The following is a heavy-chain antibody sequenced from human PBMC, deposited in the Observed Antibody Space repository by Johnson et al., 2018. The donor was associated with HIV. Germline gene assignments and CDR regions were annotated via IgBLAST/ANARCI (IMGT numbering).Heavy chain of an antibody. CDR1: GFTVSSNY. Sequence: VLLVESGGGLVQPGGSLRLSCAASGFTVSSNYMNWVRQAPGKGLEWVSVIYSGGNTYYADSVKGRFTISRDNAKNSLYLQMNSLRAEDTAVYYCATLNGHAFDIWGKGTMVTVSS. J-gene: IGHJ3*02. CDR2: IYSGGNT. CDR3: ATLNGHAFDI. V-gene: IGHV3-66*01.